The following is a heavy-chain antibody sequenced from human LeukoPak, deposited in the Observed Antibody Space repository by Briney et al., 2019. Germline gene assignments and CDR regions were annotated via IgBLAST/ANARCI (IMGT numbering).Heavy chain of an antibody. CDR1: GFTFSSYA. V-gene: IGHV3-23*01. CDR3: AKDPTDFDSSGQTYFDY. CDR2: ISGSGGST. D-gene: IGHD3-22*01. Sequence: GGSLRLSCAASGFTFSSYAMSWVRQVPGKGLEWVSDISGSGGSTYYAGSVKGRFTISRDNSMNTLYLQMNSLKAEDTAIYNCAKDPTDFDSSGQTYFDYWGQGTLVTVSS. J-gene: IGHJ4*02.